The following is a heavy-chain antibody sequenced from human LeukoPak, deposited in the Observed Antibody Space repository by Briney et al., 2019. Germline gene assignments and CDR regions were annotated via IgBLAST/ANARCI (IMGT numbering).Heavy chain of an antibody. Sequence: SETLSLTCTVSGDSISTYYWSWIRQPPGKGLEWIGYIYYSGSTNYNPSLRSRVTISVDTSKNQFSLKLTSVTAADTAVYYCARGSNYFDYWGQGTLVTVSS. V-gene: IGHV4-59*01. D-gene: IGHD6-6*01. CDR1: GDSISTYY. J-gene: IGHJ4*02. CDR2: IYYSGST. CDR3: ARGSNYFDY.